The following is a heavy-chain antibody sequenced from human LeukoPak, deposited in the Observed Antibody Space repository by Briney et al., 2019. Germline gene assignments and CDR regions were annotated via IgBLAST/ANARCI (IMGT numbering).Heavy chain of an antibody. Sequence: PSETLSLTCTVSGGSISSYYWSWIRQPPGKGLEWIGYIYYSGSTNYNPSLKSRVTISVDTSKNQFSLKLSSVTAADTAVYYCARHIAAAGTEVDYWGQGTLVTVSS. V-gene: IGHV4-59*08. CDR2: IYYSGST. D-gene: IGHD6-13*01. CDR3: ARHIAAAGTEVDY. CDR1: GGSISSYY. J-gene: IGHJ4*02.